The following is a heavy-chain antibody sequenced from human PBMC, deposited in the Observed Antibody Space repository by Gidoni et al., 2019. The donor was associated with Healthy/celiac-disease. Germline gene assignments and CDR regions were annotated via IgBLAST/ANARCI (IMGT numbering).Heavy chain of an antibody. V-gene: IGHV3-20*04. Sequence: EVQLVESGGGVVRPGGSLRLSCAASGFTFDDYGMSGVRQAPGKWLEWASGNNWNGGSTDYADSVKGRFTISRDNAKNSMYMQMNSLRAEDTALYYCARRASGSYQHMDVWGKGTTVTVSS. CDR2: NNWNGGST. CDR1: GFTFDDYG. D-gene: IGHD1-26*01. CDR3: ARRASGSYQHMDV. J-gene: IGHJ6*03.